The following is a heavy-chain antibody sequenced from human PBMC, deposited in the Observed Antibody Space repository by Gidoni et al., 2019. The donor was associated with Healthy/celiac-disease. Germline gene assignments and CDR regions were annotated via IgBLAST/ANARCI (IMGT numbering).Heavy chain of an antibody. J-gene: IGHJ4*02. D-gene: IGHD5-18*01. V-gene: IGHV3-23*01. CDR1: GFTFGSYA. Sequence: EVQLLESGGGLVQPGGSLRLSCAASGFTFGSYAMSWVRQAPGRGLDWVSGMSGSGGSRYYGDSVKGRFTISRDNSKNTLYLQMNSLRAEDTAVYYCAKASDTAMLSYFDYWGQGTLVTVSS. CDR3: AKASDTAMLSYFDY. CDR2: MSGSGGSR.